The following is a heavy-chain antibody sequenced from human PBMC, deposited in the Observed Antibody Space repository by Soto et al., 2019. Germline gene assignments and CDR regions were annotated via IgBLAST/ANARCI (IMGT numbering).Heavy chain of an antibody. CDR2: IYHGGTT. V-gene: IGHV4-38-2*02. D-gene: IGHD2-2*01. CDR3: ASVYVRVVPGSNSDN. Sequence: SSETPSLSCTVSGYCISSGSYWGGIRQPPGKGPEWIASIYHGGTTFYNPSLKSRITISVDTSHNQFSLNLRSVTAADTADYYCASVYVRVVPGSNSDNRDPGT. J-gene: IGHJ4*02. CDR1: GYCISSGSY.